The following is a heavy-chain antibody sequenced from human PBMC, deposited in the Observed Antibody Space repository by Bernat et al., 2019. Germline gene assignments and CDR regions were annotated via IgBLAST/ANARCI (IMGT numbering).Heavy chain of an antibody. D-gene: IGHD6-13*01. V-gene: IGHV3-30*04. Sequence: QVQLVESGGGVVQPGRSLRLSCAASGFTFSSYAMHWVRQAPGKGLEWVAVISYDGSNKYYADSVKGRFTISRDNSKNTLYLQMNSLRAEDTAVYYCARDLAAAGKDPQGLYYYYGMDVWGQGTTVTVSS. CDR1: GFTFSSYA. J-gene: IGHJ6*02. CDR3: ARDLAAAGKDPQGLYYYYGMDV. CDR2: ISYDGSNK.